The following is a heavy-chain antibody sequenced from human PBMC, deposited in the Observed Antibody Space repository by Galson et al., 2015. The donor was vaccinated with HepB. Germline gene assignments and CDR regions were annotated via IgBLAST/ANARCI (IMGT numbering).Heavy chain of an antibody. Sequence: SLRLSCAASGFTVSSDYMSWVRQAPGKGLECVSFIYSGGTTYYADSVKGRFTISRDNSKNTLYLQMNNVRAEDTAVYYCARRGNYYSFDYWGQGTLVTVSS. CDR2: IYSGGTT. J-gene: IGHJ4*02. V-gene: IGHV3-53*01. CDR1: GFTVSSDY. D-gene: IGHD1-7*01. CDR3: ARRGNYYSFDY.